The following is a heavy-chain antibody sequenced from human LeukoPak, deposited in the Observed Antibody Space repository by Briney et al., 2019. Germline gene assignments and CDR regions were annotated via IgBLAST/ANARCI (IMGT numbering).Heavy chain of an antibody. D-gene: IGHD6-13*01. CDR1: GGSFSGYY. CDR3: ARGYSSSWYFNWFDP. V-gene: IGHV4-34*01. J-gene: IGHJ5*02. CDR2: INHSGST. Sequence: SETLSLTCAVYGGSFSGYYWSWVRQPPGKGLEWIGEINHSGSTFYNPSLKSRVTISVDTSKNQFSLKLSSVTAADTAVYYCARGYSSSWYFNWFDPWGQGTLVTVSS.